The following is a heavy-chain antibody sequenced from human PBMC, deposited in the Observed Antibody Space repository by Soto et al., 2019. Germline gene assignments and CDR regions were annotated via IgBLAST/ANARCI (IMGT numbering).Heavy chain of an antibody. CDR3: ARVPMTRVTRWTWFDP. Sequence: QVQLMESGGGVVQPGGSLRLSCTASGFIYNDYGMNWVRQSPGKGLEWVAVIWHDGSDEHYADSVKGRFTISRDNSKNMLYLQMNSLRAKDTAVYYCARVPMTRVTRWTWFDPWGQGTLVTVSS. J-gene: IGHJ5*02. V-gene: IGHV3-33*01. CDR2: IWHDGSDE. D-gene: IGHD4-17*01. CDR1: GFIYNDYG.